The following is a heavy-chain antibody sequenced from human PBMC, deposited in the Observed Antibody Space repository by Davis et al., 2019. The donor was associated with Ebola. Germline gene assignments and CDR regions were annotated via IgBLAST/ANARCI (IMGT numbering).Heavy chain of an antibody. CDR3: ARDIAAAGMEGSDYGMDV. V-gene: IGHV4-4*07. J-gene: IGHJ6*02. Sequence: PSNTLSPTFTVPGASIRGFSWSWIRQPAGKGLGWTGRIYTGGDTHYNPSLNSLLTMPVDMSKNQFSLRLNSVTGADTAVYYCARDIAAAGMEGSDYGMDVWGQGTTVTVSS. D-gene: IGHD6-13*01. CDR2: IYTGGDT. CDR1: GASIRGFS.